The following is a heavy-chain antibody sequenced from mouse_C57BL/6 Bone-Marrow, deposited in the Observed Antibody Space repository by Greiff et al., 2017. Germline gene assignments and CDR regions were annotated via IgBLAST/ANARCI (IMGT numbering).Heavy chain of an antibody. V-gene: IGHV14-2*01. CDR3: ARRMIYDGYLYYYAMDY. D-gene: IGHD2-3*01. Sequence: EVKLMESGAELVKPGASVKLSCTASGFNIKDYYMHWVKQRTEQGLEWIGRIDPEDGETKYAPKFQGKATITADTSSNTAYLQLSSLTSEDTAVYYCARRMIYDGYLYYYAMDYWGQGTSVTVSS. CDR1: GFNIKDYY. J-gene: IGHJ4*01. CDR2: IDPEDGET.